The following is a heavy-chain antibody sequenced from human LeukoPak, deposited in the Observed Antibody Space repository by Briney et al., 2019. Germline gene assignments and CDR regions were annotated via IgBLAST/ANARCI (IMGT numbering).Heavy chain of an antibody. V-gene: IGHV4-39*01. J-gene: IGHJ4*02. Sequence: SETLSLTCTVSGGSISSSSYYWGWIRQPPGKGLEWIGSIYYSGSTYYNPSLKSRVTISVDTSKNQFSLKLSSVTAADTAVYYCARGPNFTIYYLDYWGQGTLVTVSS. D-gene: IGHD3-3*01. CDR3: ARGPNFTIYYLDY. CDR1: GGSISSSSYY. CDR2: IYYSGST.